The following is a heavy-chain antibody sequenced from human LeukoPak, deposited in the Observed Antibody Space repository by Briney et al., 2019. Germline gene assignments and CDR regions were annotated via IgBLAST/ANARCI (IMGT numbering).Heavy chain of an antibody. D-gene: IGHD3-10*01. CDR3: ARAAKRRITMVRGVPYYDY. V-gene: IGHV4-34*01. Sequence: SETLSLTCAVYGGSFSGYYWSWIRQPPGKGLEWIGEINHSGSTNYNPSLKSRVTISVDTSKNQFSLKLSSVTAADTAVYYCARAAKRRITMVRGVPYYDYWGQGTLDTVSS. J-gene: IGHJ4*02. CDR2: INHSGST. CDR1: GGSFSGYY.